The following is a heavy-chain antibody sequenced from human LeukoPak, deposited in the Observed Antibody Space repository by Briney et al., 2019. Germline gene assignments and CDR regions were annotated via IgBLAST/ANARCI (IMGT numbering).Heavy chain of an antibody. V-gene: IGHV3-74*01. D-gene: IGHD3-3*01. CDR3: ALPNFFTQDAFDI. CDR1: GFTVSSNY. J-gene: IGHJ3*02. CDR2: INSDGSST. Sequence: PGGSLRLSCAASGFTVSSNYMSWVRQAPGKGLVWVSRINSDGSSTGYADSVKGRFTISRDNAKNTLYLQMNSLRAEDTAVYYCALPNFFTQDAFDIWGQGTMVTVSS.